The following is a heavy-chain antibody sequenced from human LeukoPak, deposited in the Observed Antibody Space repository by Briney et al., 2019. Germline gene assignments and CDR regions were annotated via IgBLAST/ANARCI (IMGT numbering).Heavy chain of an antibody. CDR3: ANLDAFDI. V-gene: IGHV3-23*01. J-gene: IGHJ3*02. CDR2: LSGSGGVT. CDR1: GFTFSSYA. Sequence: GGSLRLSCAASGFTFSSYAMSWVRQAPGKGLEWVSALSGSGGVTYYADSVEGRFTISRDNSKNTLYLQMHSLRAEDTAVYYCANLDAFDIWGPGTMVTVSS.